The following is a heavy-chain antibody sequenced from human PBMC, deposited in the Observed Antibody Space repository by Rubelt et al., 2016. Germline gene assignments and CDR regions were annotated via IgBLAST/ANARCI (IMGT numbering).Heavy chain of an antibody. V-gene: IGHV4-34*01. CDR1: GFTFSTYG. Sequence: GSLRLSCAASGFTFSTYGMTWVRQAPGKGLEWIGEINHSGRSNYNPSLKSRVTILVDTSKNQSSLKLSAMTAADTAVYYCARGIAGRSSGWYVDWGQGILVTVSS. CDR3: ARGIAGRSSGWYVD. CDR2: INHSGRS. J-gene: IGHJ4*02. D-gene: IGHD6-19*01.